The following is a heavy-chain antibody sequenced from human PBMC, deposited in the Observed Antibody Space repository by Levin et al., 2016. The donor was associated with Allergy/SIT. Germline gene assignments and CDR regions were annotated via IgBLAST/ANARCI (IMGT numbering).Heavy chain of an antibody. CDR2: IIPIFGTA. Sequence: WVRQAPGQGLEWMGGIIPIFGTANYAQKFQGRVTITADESTSTAYMELSSLRSEDTAVYYCARAPSMVANLDYWGQGTLVTVSS. J-gene: IGHJ4*02. CDR3: ARAPSMVANLDY. D-gene: IGHD5-12*01. V-gene: IGHV1-69*01.